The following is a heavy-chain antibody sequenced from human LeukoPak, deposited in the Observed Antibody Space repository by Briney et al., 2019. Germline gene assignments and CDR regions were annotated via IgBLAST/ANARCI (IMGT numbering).Heavy chain of an antibody. J-gene: IGHJ3*02. V-gene: IGHV3-53*01. D-gene: IGHD3-10*01. Sequence: GGSLRLSCAASGFSVSIKYMNWVRQAPGKGLEWVSILYSSGTTYYANSVKGRFTISRDNSENKLFLQMNSLRAEDTAVYYCARGGFGPSDALDIWGQGTMVTVSS. CDR2: LYSSGTT. CDR1: GFSVSIKY. CDR3: ARGGFGPSDALDI.